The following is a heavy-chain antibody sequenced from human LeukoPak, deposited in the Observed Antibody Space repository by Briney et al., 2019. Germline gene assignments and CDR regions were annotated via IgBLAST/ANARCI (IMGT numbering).Heavy chain of an antibody. CDR2: INHSGST. CDR3: ARGYGAAAGDDYPFDY. V-gene: IGHV4-34*01. CDR1: GGSFSGYY. D-gene: IGHD6-13*01. J-gene: IGHJ4*02. Sequence: SETLSLTCAVYGGSFSGYYWGWIRQPPGKGLEWIGEINHSGSTNYNPSLKSRVTISVDTSKNQFSLKLSSVTAADTAVYYCARGYGAAAGDDYPFDYWGQGTLVTVSS.